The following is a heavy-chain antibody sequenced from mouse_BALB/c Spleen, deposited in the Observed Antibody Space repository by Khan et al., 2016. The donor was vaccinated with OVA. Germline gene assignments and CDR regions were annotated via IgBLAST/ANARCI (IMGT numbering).Heavy chain of an antibody. J-gene: IGHJ2*01. CDR3: ARKNGSDFDY. D-gene: IGHD1-1*01. CDR2: INPHIGET. Sequence: EVQLQQSGPELVQPGASVKISCKASGYSFTGYFMNWVMQSHGKSLEWIGRINPHIGETLYNQKFKDKATLTVDESSSPAHMELRSLASEDSAVDYCARKNGSDFDYWGQGTTLTVSS. CDR1: GYSFTGYF. V-gene: IGHV1-20*02.